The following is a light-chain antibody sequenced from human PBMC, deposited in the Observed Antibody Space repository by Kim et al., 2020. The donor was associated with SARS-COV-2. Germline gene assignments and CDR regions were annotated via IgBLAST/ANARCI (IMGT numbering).Light chain of an antibody. CDR3: QAWDSSLVV. Sequence: VAPGQTASITCSGDKLGDKSAGWYQQKPGRSPVLVIYQDSKRPSGIPERFSGSNSGNTATLTISGTQAMDEADYYCQAWDSSLVVFGGGTQLTVL. CDR1: KLGDKS. V-gene: IGLV3-1*01. CDR2: QDS. J-gene: IGLJ2*01.